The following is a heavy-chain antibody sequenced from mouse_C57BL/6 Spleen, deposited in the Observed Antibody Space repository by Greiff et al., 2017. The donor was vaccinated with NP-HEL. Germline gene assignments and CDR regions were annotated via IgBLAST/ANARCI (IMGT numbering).Heavy chain of an antibody. V-gene: IGHV5-6*02. CDR2: ISSGGSYT. CDR1: GFTFSSYG. CDR3: ARGRLGGDYFDY. Sequence: DVMLVESGGDLVKPGGSLKLSCAASGFTFSSYGMSWVRQTPDKRLEWVATISSGGSYTYYPDSVKGRFTISRDNAKNTLYLQMSSLKSEDTAMYYCARGRLGGDYFDYWGQGTTLTVSS. J-gene: IGHJ2*01. D-gene: IGHD4-1*01.